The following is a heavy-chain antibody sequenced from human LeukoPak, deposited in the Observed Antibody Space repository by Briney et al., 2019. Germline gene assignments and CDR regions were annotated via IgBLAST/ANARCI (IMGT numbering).Heavy chain of an antibody. D-gene: IGHD3-22*01. V-gene: IGHV4-59*01. CDR3: ARSDSGGYYNEY. Sequence: SETLYLTCNMSGGSIGKYYWSWLRQSPGEGLEWIGNIYYSGSTNYNPSLESRVTISVDTSKNEFSLKMSSVTTADTAVYYCARSDSGGYYNEYWGQGALVTVSA. J-gene: IGHJ4*02. CDR2: IYYSGST. CDR1: GGSIGKYY.